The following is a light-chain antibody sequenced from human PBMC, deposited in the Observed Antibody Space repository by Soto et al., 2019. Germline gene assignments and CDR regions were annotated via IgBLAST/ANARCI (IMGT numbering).Light chain of an antibody. CDR3: QQYNSYSMYT. CDR1: QSISSW. V-gene: IGKV1-5*01. J-gene: IGKJ2*01. CDR2: DAS. Sequence: DIQMTQSPSTLSASVGDRVTITCRASQSISSWLAWYQQKPGKAPNLLIYDASSLESGFPSRFSGSGSGTEFTLTLSSLQPDDFAIYYCQQYNSYSMYTLGQGTKLEIK.